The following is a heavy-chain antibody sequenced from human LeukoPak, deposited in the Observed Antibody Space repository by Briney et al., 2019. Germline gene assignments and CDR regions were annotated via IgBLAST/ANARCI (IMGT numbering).Heavy chain of an antibody. J-gene: IGHJ4*02. D-gene: IGHD1-1*01. CDR3: AKDGDWNGGAGYYFDY. Sequence: GGSLRLSCAASGFTFSTYAMTWVRQAPGKGLEWVSAIGGSAGSTNYADSVKGRFTISRDNSKNTLYLQMNSLRAEDTAVYYCAKDGDWNGGAGYYFDYWGQGTLVTVSS. CDR2: IGGSAGST. CDR1: GFTFSTYA. V-gene: IGHV3-23*01.